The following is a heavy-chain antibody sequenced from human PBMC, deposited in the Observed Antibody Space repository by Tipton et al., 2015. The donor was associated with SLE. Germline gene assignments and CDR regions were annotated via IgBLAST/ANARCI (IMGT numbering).Heavy chain of an antibody. CDR1: GFTVSNNH. CDR3: ARGATVAPAPDY. D-gene: IGHD2-2*01. V-gene: IGHV3-53*05. J-gene: IGHJ4*02. Sequence: SLRLSCAVSGFTVSNNHMTWVRQAPGKGLVWVSRINSDGSSTSYADSVKGRFTISRDNSKNTLYLQMNSLRAEDTAVYYCARGATVAPAPDYWGQGTLVTVSS. CDR2: INSDGSST.